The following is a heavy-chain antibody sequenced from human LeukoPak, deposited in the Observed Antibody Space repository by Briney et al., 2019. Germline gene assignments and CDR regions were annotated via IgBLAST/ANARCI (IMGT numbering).Heavy chain of an antibody. J-gene: IGHJ3*02. CDR3: TRLIDFDWLFADAFDI. V-gene: IGHV3-73*01. CDR2: IRSKANSYAT. Sequence: PGGSLRLSCAASGFTFSGSAMHWVRQASGKGLEWVGRIRSKANSYATAYAASVKGRFTISRDDSKNTAYLQMNSLKTEDTAVYYCTRLIDFDWLFADAFDIWGQGTMVTVSS. D-gene: IGHD3-9*01. CDR1: GFTFSGSA.